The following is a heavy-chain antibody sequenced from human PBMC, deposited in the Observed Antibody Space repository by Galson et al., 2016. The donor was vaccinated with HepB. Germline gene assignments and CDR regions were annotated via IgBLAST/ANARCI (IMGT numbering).Heavy chain of an antibody. Sequence: TLSLTCTVSGGSISSNSYYWGWIRQPPGKGLEWVGSIYYVGNTYYNPSLKSRVIISIDTSNNRVSLKLRSVTAADTAVYYCARHERLLSWFDPWGQGSLVTVSS. CDR3: ARHERLLSWFDP. CDR2: IYYVGNT. D-gene: IGHD5-12*01. CDR1: GGSISSNSYY. J-gene: IGHJ5*02. V-gene: IGHV4-39*01.